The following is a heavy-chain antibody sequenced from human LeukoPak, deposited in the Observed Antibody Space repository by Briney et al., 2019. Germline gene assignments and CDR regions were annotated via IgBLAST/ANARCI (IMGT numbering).Heavy chain of an antibody. D-gene: IGHD3-3*01. CDR2: SYSGET. CDR1: GFTVSNNY. Sequence: GGSLRLSCAASGFTVSNNYMSWVRQAPGRLEWLSVSYSGETQYAVSVKGRFTISRDDSKNTVYLQMNSLRDEDTATYYCVRDQFSWGQGTTVTVSS. V-gene: IGHV3-66*01. J-gene: IGHJ6*02. CDR3: VRDQFS.